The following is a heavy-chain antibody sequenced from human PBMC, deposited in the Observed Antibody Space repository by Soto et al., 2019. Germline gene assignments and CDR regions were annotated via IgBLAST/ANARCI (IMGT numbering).Heavy chain of an antibody. CDR2: IIPIFGTA. CDR3: ARSAVDTAMSGAGSYYYYGMDV. D-gene: IGHD5-18*01. V-gene: IGHV1-69*12. Sequence: QVQLVQSGAAVKKPGSSVKVSCKASGGTFSSYAISWVRQAPGQGLEWMGGIIPIFGTANYAQKFQGRVTITADESTSTAYMELSSLRSEDTAVYYCARSAVDTAMSGAGSYYYYGMDVWGQGTTVTVSS. CDR1: GGTFSSYA. J-gene: IGHJ6*02.